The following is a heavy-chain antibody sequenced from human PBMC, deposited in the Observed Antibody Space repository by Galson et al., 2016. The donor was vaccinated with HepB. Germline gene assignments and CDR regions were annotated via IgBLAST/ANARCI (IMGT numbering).Heavy chain of an antibody. CDR1: GFTFSTYG. D-gene: IGHD5-18*01. Sequence: SLSLSCAASGFTFSTYGMHWVRQAPGKGLEWVAVISYDGDTKYHADSVKGRFTISRDNSKNTLYLQMLRLRFEDTAVYYCASDPRQWQRGYNYGFEYWGQGTLVSVSS. CDR2: ISYDGDTK. CDR3: ASDPRQWQRGYNYGFEY. J-gene: IGHJ4*02. V-gene: IGHV3-30*03.